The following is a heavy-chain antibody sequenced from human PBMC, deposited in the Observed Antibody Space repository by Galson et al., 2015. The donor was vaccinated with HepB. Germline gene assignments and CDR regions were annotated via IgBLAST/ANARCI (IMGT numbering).Heavy chain of an antibody. D-gene: IGHD3-10*01. J-gene: IGHJ5*02. CDR1: GFTFSSYA. V-gene: IGHV3-64*01. CDR2: ISSNGGST. Sequence: SLRLSCAASGFTFSSYAMHWVRQAPGKGLEYVSAISSNGGSTYYANSVKGRFTISRDNSKNTLYLQMGSLRAEDMAVYYCARAGVRGVMKAWFDPWGQGTLVTVSS. CDR3: ARAGVRGVMKAWFDP.